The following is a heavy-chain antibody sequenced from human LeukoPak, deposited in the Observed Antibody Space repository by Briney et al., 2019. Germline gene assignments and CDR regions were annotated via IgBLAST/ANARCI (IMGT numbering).Heavy chain of an antibody. D-gene: IGHD3-9*01. CDR3: AKDAVLRYFDWDSYFDY. J-gene: IGHJ4*02. CDR1: GFTFSSYG. Sequence: GGSLRLSCAASGFTFSSYGMHWVRQAPGKGLEWVAVISYDGSNKYYADSVKGRFTISRDNYKNTLYLQMNSLRAEDTAVYYCAKDAVLRYFDWDSYFDYWGQGTLVTVSS. CDR2: ISYDGSNK. V-gene: IGHV3-30*18.